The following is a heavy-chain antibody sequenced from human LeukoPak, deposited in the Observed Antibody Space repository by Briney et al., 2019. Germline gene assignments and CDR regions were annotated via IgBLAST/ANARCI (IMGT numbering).Heavy chain of an antibody. D-gene: IGHD3-3*01. V-gene: IGHV1-2*02. CDR2: INPNSGGT. CDR3: AREGGIYDFWSGYNYFDY. J-gene: IGHJ4*02. Sequence: ASVKVSCKASGYTFTGYYMHWVRQAPGQGLEWMGWINPNSGGTNYAQKFQGRVTMTRDTSISTAYMELRSLRSDDTAVYYCAREGGIYDFWSGYNYFDYWGQGTLVTVSS. CDR1: GYTFTGYY.